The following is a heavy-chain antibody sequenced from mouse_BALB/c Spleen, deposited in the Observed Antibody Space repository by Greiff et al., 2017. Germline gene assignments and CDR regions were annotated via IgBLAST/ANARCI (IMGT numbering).Heavy chain of an antibody. CDR3: TRGLGREFAY. D-gene: IGHD4-1*01. J-gene: IGHJ3*01. V-gene: IGHV5-6-3*01. CDR1: GFTFSSYG. CDR2: INSNGGST. Sequence: EVQGVESGGGLVQPGGSLKLSCAASGFTFSSYGMSWVRQTPGKRLELVATINSNGGSTYYPDSVKGRFTISRDNAKNTLYLQMSSLKSEDTAMYYCTRGLGREFAYWGQGTPVTVSA.